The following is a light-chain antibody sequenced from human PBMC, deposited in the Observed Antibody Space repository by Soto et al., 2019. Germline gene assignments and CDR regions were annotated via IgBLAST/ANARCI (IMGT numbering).Light chain of an antibody. CDR1: QSVSSSY. Sequence: EIVLTKSPGTLSLSPGERATLSCRASQSVSSSYLAWYQQKPGQAPRLLIYGASSRATGIPDRFSGSGSGTDFTLTISRLEPEDFAVYYCQHYGSSLWTFGQGTKVDIK. J-gene: IGKJ1*01. V-gene: IGKV3-20*01. CDR2: GAS. CDR3: QHYGSSLWT.